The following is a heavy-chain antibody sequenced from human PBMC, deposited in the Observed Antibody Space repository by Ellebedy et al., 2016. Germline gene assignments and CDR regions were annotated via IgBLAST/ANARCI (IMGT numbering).Heavy chain of an antibody. J-gene: IGHJ4*02. CDR2: IKQDGSKK. D-gene: IGHD1-26*01. Sequence: GESLKISCAASGFMFSTYWMGWIRQAPGKGLEWVANIKQDGSKKYYVDSVKGRFTISRDNAKNSLYLQMNSLRAEDTAVYYCARGGSTWYNFDYWGQGTLVTVSS. CDR3: ARGGSTWYNFDY. CDR1: GFMFSTYW. V-gene: IGHV3-7*01.